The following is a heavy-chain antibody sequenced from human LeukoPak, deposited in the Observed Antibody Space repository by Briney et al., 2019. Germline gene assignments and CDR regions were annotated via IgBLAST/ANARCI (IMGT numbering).Heavy chain of an antibody. CDR2: ISAGGGTT. CDR3: AKRIPGIAVADPFDY. CDR1: GFIFSSCA. J-gene: IGHJ4*02. D-gene: IGHD6-19*01. V-gene: IGHV3-23*01. Sequence: RGSLRLSCAASGFIFSSCAMSWVRQAPGKGLEWVSAISAGGGTTYYADSVKGRFTISRDNSKNTLYLQMNSLRAEDTAVYYCAKRIPGIAVADPFDYWGQGTLVTVSS.